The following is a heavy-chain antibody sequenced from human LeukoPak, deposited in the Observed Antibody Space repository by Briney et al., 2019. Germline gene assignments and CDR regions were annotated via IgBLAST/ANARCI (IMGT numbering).Heavy chain of an antibody. CDR1: GFTFDDYA. CDR3: AKVASDRRYCSSTSCPAPFDY. V-gene: IGHV3-9*01. D-gene: IGHD2-2*01. CDR2: ISWNSGRI. Sequence: GRSLRLSCAVSGFTFDDYAMHWVRQAPGKRLEWVSGISWNSGRIDYADSVKGRFTISRDNAKNSLYLQMNSLRAEDTALYYCAKVASDRRYCSSTSCPAPFDYWGQGTLVTVSS. J-gene: IGHJ4*02.